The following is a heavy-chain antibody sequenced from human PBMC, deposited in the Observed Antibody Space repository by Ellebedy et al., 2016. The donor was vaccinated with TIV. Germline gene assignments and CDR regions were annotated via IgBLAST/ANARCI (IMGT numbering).Heavy chain of an antibody. Sequence: GESLKISCAASGFTFSSYAMSWVRQAPGKGLEWVSSISSSGGDTYYADSVKGRFTFSRDNSKNTLYLQMNSLRAEDTAVYYCAKRENYNAFDIWGQGTMVTVSS. CDR2: ISSSGGDT. CDR3: AKRENYNAFDI. CDR1: GFTFSSYA. J-gene: IGHJ3*02. D-gene: IGHD1-7*01. V-gene: IGHV3-23*01.